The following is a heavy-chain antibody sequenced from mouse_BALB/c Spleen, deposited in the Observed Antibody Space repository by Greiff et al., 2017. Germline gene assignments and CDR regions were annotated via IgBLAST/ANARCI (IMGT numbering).Heavy chain of an antibody. D-gene: IGHD2-14*01. V-gene: IGHV5-17*02. J-gene: IGHJ1*01. CDR1: GFTFSSFG. CDR3: ARNYRYDVSYWYFDV. CDR2: ISSGSSTI. Sequence: DVQLVESGGGLVQPGGSRKLSCAASGFTFSSFGMHWVRQAPEKWLEWVAYISSGSSTIYYADTVKGRFTISRDNPKNTLFLQMTSLRSEDTAMYYCARNYRYDVSYWYFDVWGAGTTVTVSS.